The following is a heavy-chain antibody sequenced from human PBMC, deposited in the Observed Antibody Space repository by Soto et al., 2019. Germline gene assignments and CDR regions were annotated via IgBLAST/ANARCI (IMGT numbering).Heavy chain of an antibody. CDR1: GGSISSYY. V-gene: IGHV4-59*01. CDR3: ARVDDSRFIDY. J-gene: IGHJ4*02. D-gene: IGHD3-22*01. CDR2: VYYSGST. Sequence: SETLSLTCTVSGGSISSYYWSWIRQPPGKGLEWIGYVYYSGSTNYNPSLKSRVTISVDTSKNQFSLKLSSVTAADTAVYYCARVDDSRFIDYWGQGTLVTVSS.